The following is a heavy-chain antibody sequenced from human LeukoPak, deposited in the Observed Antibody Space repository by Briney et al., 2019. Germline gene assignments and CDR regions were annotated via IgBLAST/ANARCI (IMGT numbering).Heavy chain of an antibody. J-gene: IGHJ4*02. Sequence: NPSQTLSLTCGVSGGSISSGGHSWSWIRQPPGKGWERIGYIYHGGPTFYNPSLKSRVTISVDRSKNQFSLRLNSVTAADTAVYYCARGPYREDEYSDGIGYYTAIDYWGQGTLVTVSS. V-gene: IGHV4-30-2*01. CDR3: ARGPYREDEYSDGIGYYTAIDY. D-gene: IGHD3-22*01. CDR2: IYHGGPT. CDR1: GGSISSGGHS.